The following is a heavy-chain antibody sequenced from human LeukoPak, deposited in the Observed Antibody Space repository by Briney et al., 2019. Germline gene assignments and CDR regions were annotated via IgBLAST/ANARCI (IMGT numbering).Heavy chain of an antibody. CDR2: VYHSGTT. CDR1: GVSINSSGDS. Sequence: PSQTLSLACAVSGVSINSSGDSWSWIRQPPVKGLEWIGVVYHSGTTDYNPSLKSRLTMSIDGSKNQFSLELTSLTAADTAIYYCARAVSVIGLFYFVLWGRGTLVTVSS. V-gene: IGHV4-30-2*01. D-gene: IGHD2-8*01. CDR3: ARAVSVIGLFYFVL. J-gene: IGHJ2*01.